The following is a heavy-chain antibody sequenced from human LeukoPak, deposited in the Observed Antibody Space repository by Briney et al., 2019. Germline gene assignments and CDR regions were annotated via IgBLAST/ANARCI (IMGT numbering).Heavy chain of an antibody. CDR3: ARGGSSSSWPFYY. CDR2: IHYSGST. D-gene: IGHD6-13*01. CDR1: GGSISSYY. V-gene: IGHV4-59*01. J-gene: IGHJ4*02. Sequence: PSETLSLTCTVSGGSISSYYWSWIRQPPGKELEWIGYIHYSGSTNYNPSLKSRVTMSVDTSKNQFSLKLTSVTAADTAVYYCARGGSSSSWPFYYWGQRTLVTVSS.